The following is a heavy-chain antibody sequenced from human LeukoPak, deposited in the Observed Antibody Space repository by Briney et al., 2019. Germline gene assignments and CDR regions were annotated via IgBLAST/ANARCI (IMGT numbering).Heavy chain of an antibody. Sequence: SETLSLTCTVSGGSMSTYYWNRIRQSPGKGLEWIGYIYYSGRTNYNSSLKSRVTILIDMSKNQFSLKLSPVTAADTAVYYCARLRSGSYSYYFDYWGQGTLVTVSS. CDR1: GGSMSTYY. CDR2: IYYSGRT. J-gene: IGHJ4*02. V-gene: IGHV4-59*08. CDR3: ARLRSGSYSYYFDY. D-gene: IGHD1-26*01.